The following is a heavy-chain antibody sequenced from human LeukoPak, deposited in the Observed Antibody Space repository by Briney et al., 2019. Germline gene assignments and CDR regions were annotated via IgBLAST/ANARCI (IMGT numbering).Heavy chain of an antibody. CDR2: IYSGGST. Sequence: PGGSLRLSCAASGFTVSSNYMNWVRQAPGKGLEWVPVIYSGGSTYYADSVKGRFTISRDNFKNTVYLQMNSPRAEDTAVYYCARDLRSRAYWGQGTLVTVAS. CDR1: GFTVSSNY. CDR3: ARDLRSRAY. J-gene: IGHJ4*02. D-gene: IGHD4-17*01. V-gene: IGHV3-53*01.